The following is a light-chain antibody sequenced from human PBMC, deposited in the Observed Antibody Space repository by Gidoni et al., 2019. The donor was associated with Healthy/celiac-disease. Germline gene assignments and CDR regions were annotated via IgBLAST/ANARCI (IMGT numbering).Light chain of an antibody. CDR1: SSDVGGYNY. CDR3: SSYTSSSTLYV. V-gene: IGLV2-14*01. CDR2: EFS. Sequence: QSALTQPASVSGSPGQALTISCTGTSSDVGGYNYVSCYQQTPDTAPKLMIDEFSNRPSGVSNRFSGSKSGNTASLTISGLQAEDEADYYCSSYTSSSTLYVYGTGTKVTVL. J-gene: IGLJ1*01.